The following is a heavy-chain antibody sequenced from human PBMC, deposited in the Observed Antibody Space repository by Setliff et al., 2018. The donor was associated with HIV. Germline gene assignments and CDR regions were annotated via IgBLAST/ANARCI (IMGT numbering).Heavy chain of an antibody. CDR3: ARQAWHSGRNGYFVDY. CDR1: GASISSYY. D-gene: IGHD3-22*01. CDR2: IHHSGTA. V-gene: IGHV4-59*08. J-gene: IGHJ4*02. Sequence: SETLSLTCSVSGASISSYYWGWIRQPPGKGLEWIGSIHHSGTAYDNPSLQNRVTLLLDMSKNQFSLKLSSATAADTAVYYCARQAWHSGRNGYFVDYWGQGMLVTVSS.